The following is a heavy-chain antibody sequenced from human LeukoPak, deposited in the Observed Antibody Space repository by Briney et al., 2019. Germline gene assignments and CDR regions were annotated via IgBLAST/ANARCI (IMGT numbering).Heavy chain of an antibody. CDR3: ARGPPWIQLWLNPYAFDI. D-gene: IGHD5-18*01. Sequence: PSGTLSLTCAVYGGSFSGYYWSWIRQPPGKGLEWIGEINHSGSTNYNPSLKSRVTISVDTSKNQFSLKLSSVTAADTAVYYCARGPPWIQLWLNPYAFDIWGQGTMVTVSS. J-gene: IGHJ3*02. CDR2: INHSGST. CDR1: GGSFSGYY. V-gene: IGHV4-34*01.